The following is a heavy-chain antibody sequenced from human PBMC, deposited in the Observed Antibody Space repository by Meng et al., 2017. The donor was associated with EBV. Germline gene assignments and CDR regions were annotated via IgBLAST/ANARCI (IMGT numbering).Heavy chain of an antibody. Sequence: VAPRASGVGPVNPSGTLSLTFAVSGCSIRRSNWWSWVRQPRGKGLEWIGEIYHSGSTNYNPSLKSRVTISVDKSKNQFSLKLSSVTAADTAVYYCVGTRTGTPDYWGQGTLVTVSS. D-gene: IGHD1-1*01. J-gene: IGHJ4*02. CDR1: GCSIRRSNW. V-gene: IGHV4-4*02. CDR3: VGTRTGTPDY. CDR2: IYHSGST.